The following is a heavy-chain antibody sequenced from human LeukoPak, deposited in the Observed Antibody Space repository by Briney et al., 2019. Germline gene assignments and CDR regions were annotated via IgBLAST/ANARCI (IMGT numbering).Heavy chain of an antibody. CDR1: GLTFSRYA. D-gene: IGHD3-22*01. V-gene: IGHV3-23*01. J-gene: IGHJ3*02. CDR3: AKEVYYFDTSGLYSFAFDI. CDR2: ISASGGST. Sequence: GGSLRLSCAASGLTFSRYAMSWVRQAPGNGLEWVSAISASGGSTYYADSVKGRFTISRDNSKNTLYLQMNSLRVEDTAVYYCAKEVYYFDTSGLYSFAFDIWGQGTMVTVPS.